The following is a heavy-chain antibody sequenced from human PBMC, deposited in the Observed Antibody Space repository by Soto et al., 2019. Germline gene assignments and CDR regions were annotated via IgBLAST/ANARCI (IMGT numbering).Heavy chain of an antibody. J-gene: IGHJ4*02. Sequence: EVQLLESGGGLVQPGGSLRLSCAASGFTFSSYAMSWVRQAPGKGLEWVSAISGSGGSTYYADSVKGRFTISRDNSKNTLYLQMNSLRAEDTAVYYCANEDGSSTSCTMGGYCSGAPGLLDYWGQGTLVIVSA. V-gene: IGHV3-23*01. D-gene: IGHD2-15*01. CDR2: ISGSGGST. CDR3: ANEDGSSTSCTMGGYCSGAPGLLDY. CDR1: GFTFSSYA.